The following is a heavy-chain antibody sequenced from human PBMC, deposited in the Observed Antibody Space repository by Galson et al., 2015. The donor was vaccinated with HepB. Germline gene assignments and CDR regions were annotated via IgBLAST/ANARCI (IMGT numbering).Heavy chain of an antibody. Sequence: QSGAEVKKPGESLKISCKGSGYNFRNYWIGWVRQMPGKGLEWMGLIYPGDSESRYSPSFQGQVTISADKSIGIAHLQWSSLKPSDTAMYYCARLIYDDVWGSYRFKTFDIWGQGTMVTVSS. J-gene: IGHJ3*02. D-gene: IGHD3-16*02. V-gene: IGHV5-51*03. CDR3: ARLIYDDVWGSYRFKTFDI. CDR2: IYPGDSES. CDR1: GYNFRNYW.